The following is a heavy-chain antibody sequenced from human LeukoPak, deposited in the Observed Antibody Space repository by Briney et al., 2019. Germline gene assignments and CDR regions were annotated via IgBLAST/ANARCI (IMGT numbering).Heavy chain of an antibody. Sequence: PGGSLRLSCAASGITFSSSAMNWVRQAPGKGLEWVAHINPDGRDTYYVDSVKGRFTISRDNAQNSMYLQMNSLRVEDTAVYYCTSWGDTTAEYFQRWGQGTLVTVSS. CDR2: INPDGRDT. V-gene: IGHV3-7*01. D-gene: IGHD2-21*02. CDR1: GITFSSSA. J-gene: IGHJ1*01. CDR3: TSWGDTTAEYFQR.